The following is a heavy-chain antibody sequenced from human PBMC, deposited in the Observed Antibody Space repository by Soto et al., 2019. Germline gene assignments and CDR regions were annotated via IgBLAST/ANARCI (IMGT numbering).Heavy chain of an antibody. Sequence: QVQLVQSGAAVTQPGSSVKVSCKASGGTFSSYAISWVRQAPGQGLEWMGGIIPIFGTANSAQKFQGRVTNTADESTSTADMEPSSLRAEDTAVYYCATYPWNDEEKYGRDVWGQGTTVTVSS. CDR1: GGTFSSYA. D-gene: IGHD1-1*01. CDR2: IIPIFGTA. J-gene: IGHJ6*02. CDR3: ATYPWNDEEKYGRDV. V-gene: IGHV1-69*01.